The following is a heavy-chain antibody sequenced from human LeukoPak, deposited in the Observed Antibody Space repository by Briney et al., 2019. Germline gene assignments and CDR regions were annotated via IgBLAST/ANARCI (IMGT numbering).Heavy chain of an antibody. V-gene: IGHV4-34*01. CDR3: ARMSRGYSYGVMDV. J-gene: IGHJ6*02. D-gene: IGHD5-18*01. CDR2: INHSGST. Sequence: SETLSLTCAVYGGSFSGYYWSWIRQPPGKGLEWIGEINHSGSTNYNPSLKSRVTISVDTSKNQFSLELSSVTAADTAVYYCARMSRGYSYGVMDVWGQGTTVTVSS. CDR1: GGSFSGYY.